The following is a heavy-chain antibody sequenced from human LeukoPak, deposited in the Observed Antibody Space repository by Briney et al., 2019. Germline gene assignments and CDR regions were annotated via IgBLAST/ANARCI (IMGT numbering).Heavy chain of an antibody. D-gene: IGHD6-13*01. Sequence: VASVKVSCMASGYTFTSYDINWVRQAAGQGLEWMGWMNPNSGNTGYAQKFQGRVTMTRNTSISTAYMELSSLRSEDTAVYYCARGTDLYSSSWLQNDYWGQGTLVTVSS. CDR3: ARGTDLYSSSWLQNDY. V-gene: IGHV1-8*01. CDR2: MNPNSGNT. J-gene: IGHJ4*02. CDR1: GYTFTSYD.